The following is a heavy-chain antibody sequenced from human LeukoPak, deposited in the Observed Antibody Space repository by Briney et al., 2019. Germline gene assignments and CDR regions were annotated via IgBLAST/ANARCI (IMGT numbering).Heavy chain of an antibody. D-gene: IGHD4-17*01. CDR1: GGSISSSSFY. V-gene: IGHV4-39*01. Sequence: PSETLSLTCTVSGGSISSSSFYWGWIRQPPGKGLEWIGSIYYSGSTYYNPSLKSRVSISVDTSKNQFSLKLSSVTAADTAVYYCARKVGTTGIPNNFDYWGQGTLVTVSS. CDR3: ARKVGTTGIPNNFDY. J-gene: IGHJ4*02. CDR2: IYYSGST.